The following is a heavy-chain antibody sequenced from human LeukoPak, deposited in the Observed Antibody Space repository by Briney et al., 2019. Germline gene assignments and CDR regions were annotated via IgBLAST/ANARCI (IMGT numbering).Heavy chain of an antibody. CDR3: ARGRRITIFGVVIAFDI. CDR1: GYTFTGYY. Sequence: GASVTVSCKASGYTFTGYYMHWVRQAPEQGLEWMGWINPNSGGTNYAQKFQGRVTMTRDTSISTAYMELSRLRSDDTAVYYCARGRRITIFGVVIAFDIWGQGTMVTVSS. V-gene: IGHV1-2*02. D-gene: IGHD3-3*01. CDR2: INPNSGGT. J-gene: IGHJ3*02.